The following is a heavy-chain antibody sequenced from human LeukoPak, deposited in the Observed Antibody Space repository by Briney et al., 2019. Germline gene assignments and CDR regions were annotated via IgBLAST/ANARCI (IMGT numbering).Heavy chain of an antibody. V-gene: IGHV4-34*01. Sequence: SETLSLTCAVYGGSFSGYYWSWIRQPPGKGLEWIGEINHSESTNYNPSLKSRVTISVDTSKNQFSLKLSSVTAADTAVYYCARGYDFWSGYLDYWGQGTLVTVSS. J-gene: IGHJ4*02. CDR2: INHSEST. CDR1: GGSFSGYY. D-gene: IGHD3-3*01. CDR3: ARGYDFWSGYLDY.